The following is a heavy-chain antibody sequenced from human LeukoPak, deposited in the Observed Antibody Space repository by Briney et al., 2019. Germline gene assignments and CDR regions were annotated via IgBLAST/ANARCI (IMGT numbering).Heavy chain of an antibody. Sequence: ASVKVSCKASGYTFTGYYMHWVRQAPGQGLEWMGWINPNSGGTNYAQKFQGRVTMTRDTSISTAYMELSRLRSDDTAVYYCARGGHIVVVIALGWFDPWGQGTLVTVSS. CDR3: ARGGHIVVVIALGWFDP. V-gene: IGHV1-2*02. CDR2: INPNSGGT. J-gene: IGHJ5*02. CDR1: GYTFTGYY. D-gene: IGHD2-21*01.